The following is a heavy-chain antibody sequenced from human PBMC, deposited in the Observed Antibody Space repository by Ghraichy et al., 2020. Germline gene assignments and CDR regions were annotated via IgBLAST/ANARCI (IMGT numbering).Heavy chain of an antibody. CDR3: ARSLGDTAMVIGNWFDP. J-gene: IGHJ5*02. V-gene: IGHV1-69*13. D-gene: IGHD5-18*01. CDR1: GGTFSSYA. Sequence: SVKVSCKASGGTFSSYAISWVRQAPGQGLEWMGGIIPIFGTANYAQKFQGRVTITADESTSTAYMELSSLRSEDTAVYYCARSLGDTAMVIGNWFDPWGQGTLVTVSS. CDR2: IIPIFGTA.